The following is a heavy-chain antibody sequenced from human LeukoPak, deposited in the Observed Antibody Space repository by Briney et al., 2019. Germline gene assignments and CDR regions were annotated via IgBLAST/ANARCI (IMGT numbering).Heavy chain of an antibody. Sequence: PGGSLRLSCAASGFTFSSYWMHWVRQAPGKGLVWVSRINSDGSSTSYADSVKGRFTISRDNAKNTLYLQMNSLRAEDTAVYYCARALQDSSSWYYYYYYMDVWGKGTTVTISS. CDR2: INSDGSST. CDR1: GFTFSSYW. CDR3: ARALQDSSSWYYYYYYMDV. J-gene: IGHJ6*03. D-gene: IGHD6-13*01. V-gene: IGHV3-74*01.